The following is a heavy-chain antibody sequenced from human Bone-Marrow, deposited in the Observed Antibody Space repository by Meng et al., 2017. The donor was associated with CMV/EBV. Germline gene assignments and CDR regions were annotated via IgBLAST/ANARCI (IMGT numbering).Heavy chain of an antibody. Sequence: GGSLRLSCITSGFTFGDHSLTWVRQAPGKGLEWVGLIRTKGYGGTAEYAASVKGRITISRDDSKNTLYLQMNSMKAEDTAVYYCTTDGHYYDILTGYYHYYYGMDVWGQGTTVTVSS. CDR2: IRTKGYGGTA. V-gene: IGHV3-49*04. CDR3: TTDGHYYDILTGYYHYYYGMDV. D-gene: IGHD3-9*01. J-gene: IGHJ6*02. CDR1: GFTFGDHS.